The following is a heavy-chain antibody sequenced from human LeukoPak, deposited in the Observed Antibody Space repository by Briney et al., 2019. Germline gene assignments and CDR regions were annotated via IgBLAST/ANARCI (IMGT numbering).Heavy chain of an antibody. Sequence: SETLSLTCTVSGGSISSYYWSWIRQPPGKGLEWIGYIYYSGSTNYSPSLKSRVTISVDTSKNQFSLKLRSVTAADTAVYYCARVTGYMIEDYFDYWGQGTLVTVSS. CDR1: GGSISSYY. CDR3: ARVTGYMIEDYFDY. J-gene: IGHJ4*02. V-gene: IGHV4-59*01. CDR2: IYYSGST. D-gene: IGHD3-22*01.